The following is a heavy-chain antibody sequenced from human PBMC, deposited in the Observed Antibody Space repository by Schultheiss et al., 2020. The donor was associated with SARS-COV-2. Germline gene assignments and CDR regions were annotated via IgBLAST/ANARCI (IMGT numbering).Heavy chain of an antibody. D-gene: IGHD6-13*01. CDR3: ARVGLKQQLSY. CDR1: GFTFSSYG. Sequence: GESLKISCAASGFTFSSYGMHWVRQAPGKGLEWVAVISYDGSNKYYADSVKGRFTISRDNSKNTLYLQMNSLRAEDTAVYYCARVGLKQQLSYWGQGTLVTVSS. CDR2: ISYDGSNK. V-gene: IGHV3-30*03. J-gene: IGHJ4*02.